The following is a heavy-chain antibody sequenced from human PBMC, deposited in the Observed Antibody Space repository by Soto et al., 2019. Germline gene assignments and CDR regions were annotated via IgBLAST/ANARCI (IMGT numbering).Heavy chain of an antibody. CDR2: ISGSGANT. V-gene: IGHV3-23*01. D-gene: IGHD3-16*01. CDR3: AKRPLSIITFDY. Sequence: EVQLLESGGGLVQPGGSLRLSCAASGFTFSSYAMTWVRGAPGKGLEWVSTISGSGANTFYADSVKGRFTISRDNSKNTLYLQMNSLRAEDTAVYYCAKRPLSIITFDYWGQGTLVTVSS. J-gene: IGHJ4*02. CDR1: GFTFSSYA.